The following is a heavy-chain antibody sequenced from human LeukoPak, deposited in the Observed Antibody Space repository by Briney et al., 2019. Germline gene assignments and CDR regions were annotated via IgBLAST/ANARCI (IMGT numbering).Heavy chain of an antibody. CDR3: AREGYYGSRYFQH. CDR1: GFTFSDYY. J-gene: IGHJ1*01. D-gene: IGHD3-10*01. Sequence: GGSLRLSCAASGFTFSDYYMSWIRQAPGKGLEWVSYISSSGSTIYYADSVKARFTISRDNAKNSLYLQMNSLRAEDTAVYYCAREGYYGSRYFQHWGQGTLVTVSS. V-gene: IGHV3-11*01. CDR2: ISSSGSTI.